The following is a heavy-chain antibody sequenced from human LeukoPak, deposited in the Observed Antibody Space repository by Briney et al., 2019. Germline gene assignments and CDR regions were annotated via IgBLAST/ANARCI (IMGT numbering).Heavy chain of an antibody. CDR2: IYYSGST. J-gene: IGHJ2*01. V-gene: IGHV4-39*07. Sequence: PSETLSLTCTVSGGSISSSSYYWGWIRQPPGKGLEWIGSIYYSGSTYYNPSLKSRVTISVDTSKNQFSLKLSSVTAADTAVYYCAREKIAVAGAYWYFDLWGRGTLVTVSS. D-gene: IGHD6-19*01. CDR1: GGSISSSSYY. CDR3: AREKIAVAGAYWYFDL.